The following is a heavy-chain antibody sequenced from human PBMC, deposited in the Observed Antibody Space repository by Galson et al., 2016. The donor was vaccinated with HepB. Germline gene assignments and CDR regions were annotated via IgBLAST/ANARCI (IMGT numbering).Heavy chain of an antibody. CDR2: IIPIFGTA. Sequence: SVKVSCKASGGVFSSYGINWVRQAPGQGLEWMGGIIPIFGTANYAQKFQGRVTITADEATTTAYMELSSLTFEDTAVYYCARAQPVTSMNFFDYWGQGTLVTASS. CDR1: GGVFSSYG. CDR3: ARAQPVTSMNFFDY. J-gene: IGHJ4*02. V-gene: IGHV1-69*13. D-gene: IGHD2-21*02.